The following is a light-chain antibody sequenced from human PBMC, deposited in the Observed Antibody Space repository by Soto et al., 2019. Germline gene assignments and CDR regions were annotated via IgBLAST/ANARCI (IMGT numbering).Light chain of an antibody. CDR3: QESYSFLWGT. V-gene: IGKV1-39*01. Sequence: DIQMTQSPSSLSASVGDRVTITCRTSQSINTYLNWYQQKPGKAPKLLIYGASSLQSGVPLRFSGSGSGTDFTLTITTLQPKDFATYYCQESYSFLWGTCGQGTKVEIK. CDR1: QSINTY. J-gene: IGKJ1*01. CDR2: GAS.